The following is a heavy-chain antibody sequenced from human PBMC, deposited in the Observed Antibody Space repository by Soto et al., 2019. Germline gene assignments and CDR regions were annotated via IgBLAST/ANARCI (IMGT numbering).Heavy chain of an antibody. V-gene: IGHV1-69*06. CDR1: GGTFSSYA. J-gene: IGHJ4*02. Sequence: SVKVSCKASGGTFSSYAISWVRQAPGQGLEWMGGIIPIFGTANYAQKFQGRVTITADKSTSTAYMELSSLRSEDTAVYYCARVAVAGTSPPPHGFDYWGQGTLVTVSS. D-gene: IGHD6-19*01. CDR3: ARVAVAGTSPPPHGFDY. CDR2: IIPIFGTA.